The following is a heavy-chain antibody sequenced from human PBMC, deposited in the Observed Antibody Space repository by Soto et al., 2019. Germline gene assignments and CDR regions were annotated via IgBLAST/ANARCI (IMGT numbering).Heavy chain of an antibody. D-gene: IGHD2-21*02. CDR1: GESISSSSYY. J-gene: IGHJ4*02. Sequence: SQTLSLTCIVSGESISSSSYYWGWIHQPPGKGLEWIGSIYYSGRTYYNPSFKSRVTISIDTSKNQFSLKLSSVTATDTAVYYCARQRTTVVTQAYFDHWGQGALVTGTS. CDR2: IYYSGRT. CDR3: ARQRTTVVTQAYFDH. V-gene: IGHV4-39*01.